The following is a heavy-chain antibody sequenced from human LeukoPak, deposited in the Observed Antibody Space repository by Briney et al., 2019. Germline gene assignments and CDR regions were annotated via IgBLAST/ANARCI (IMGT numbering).Heavy chain of an antibody. V-gene: IGHV3-20*04. J-gene: IGHJ4*02. D-gene: IGHD6-19*01. CDR2: INWNGGST. CDR1: GFIFDDYG. Sequence: GGSLRLSCAASGFIFDDYGMSWVRQAPGKGLEWVSGINWNGGSTGYADSVKGRFTISRDNAKNSLYLQMNSLRAEDTALYYCARSFPAGGVAGTVDYWGQGILVTVSS. CDR3: ARSFPAGGVAGTVDY.